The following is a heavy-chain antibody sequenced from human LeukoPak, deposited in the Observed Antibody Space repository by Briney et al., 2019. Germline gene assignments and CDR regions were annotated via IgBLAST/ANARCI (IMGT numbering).Heavy chain of an antibody. CDR1: GFTFSDYY. CDR3: AKGSIVVVIT. D-gene: IGHD3-22*01. Sequence: GGSLRLSCAASGFTFSDYYMSWIRQAPGKALEWVSYVSSGSSTIYYADSVKGRFTVSRDNGKRSLYLHMNSLRAEDTAMYYCAKGSIVVVITWGQGTLVTVSS. V-gene: IGHV3-11*04. J-gene: IGHJ5*02. CDR2: VSSGSSTI.